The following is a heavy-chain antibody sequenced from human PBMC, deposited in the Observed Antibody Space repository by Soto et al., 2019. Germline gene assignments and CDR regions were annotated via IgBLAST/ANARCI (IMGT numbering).Heavy chain of an antibody. Sequence: ASSGFTFSTYTMNWVRQAPGKGLEWVSSISRRSSYMYYADSVKGRFTISRDDAKNSLYLQMNSFFFQAKDVIRCWSTVAAFLLNRSSDL. D-gene: IGHD3-10*02. CDR2: ISRRSSYM. J-gene: IGHJ2*01. CDR1: GFTFSTYT. V-gene: IGHV3-21*01. CDR3: WSTVAAFLLNRSSDL.